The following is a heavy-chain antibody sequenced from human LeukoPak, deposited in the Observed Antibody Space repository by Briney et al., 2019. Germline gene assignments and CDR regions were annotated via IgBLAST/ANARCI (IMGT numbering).Heavy chain of an antibody. CDR1: GGSFSGYY. CDR3: ARGYSYVWDFDY. Sequence: SETLSLTCAVYGGSFSGYYWSWIRQPPGEGLEWIGEINHSGSTNYNPSLKSRVTISVDTSKNQFSLKLSSVTAADTAVYYCARGYSYVWDFDYWGQGTLVTVSS. V-gene: IGHV4-34*01. J-gene: IGHJ4*02. CDR2: INHSGST. D-gene: IGHD5-18*01.